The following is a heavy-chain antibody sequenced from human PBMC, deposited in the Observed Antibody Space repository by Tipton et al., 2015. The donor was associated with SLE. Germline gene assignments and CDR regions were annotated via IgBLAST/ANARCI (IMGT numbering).Heavy chain of an antibody. CDR3: ARGDDSIWGSYRHPLL. J-gene: IGHJ1*01. CDR1: GASVSSSVYS. CDR2: MFYTGSA. Sequence: TLSLTCTVSGASVSSSVYSWGWIRQPPGKGLQWIGAMFYTGSAHYNPSLKGRVAISVDTSKNVFSLNISSVTAADTAIYYCARGDDSIWGSYRHPLLWGQGILVTVSS. D-gene: IGHD3-16*02. V-gene: IGHV4-39*07.